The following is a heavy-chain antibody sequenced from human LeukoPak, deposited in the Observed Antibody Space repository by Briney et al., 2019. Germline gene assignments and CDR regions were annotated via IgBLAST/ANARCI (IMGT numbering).Heavy chain of an antibody. V-gene: IGHV3-20*04. Sequence: GGSLRLSCAASGLTFDDYGMSWVRQAPGKGLEWVSGINWNGGSTGYADSVKGRFTISRDNAKNSLYLQMNSLRAEDTALYYCARDRSGTAMPSYYFDYWGQGTLVTVSS. CDR3: ARDRSGTAMPSYYFDY. J-gene: IGHJ4*02. CDR1: GLTFDDYG. CDR2: INWNGGST. D-gene: IGHD5-18*01.